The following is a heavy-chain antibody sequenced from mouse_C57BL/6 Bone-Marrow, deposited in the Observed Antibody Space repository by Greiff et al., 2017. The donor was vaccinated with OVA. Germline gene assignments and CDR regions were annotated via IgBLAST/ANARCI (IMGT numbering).Heavy chain of an antibody. J-gene: IGHJ1*03. CDR1: GFTFTSYW. V-gene: IGHV1-64*01. D-gene: IGHD1-1*01. CDR2: IHPNRGST. Sequence: QVQLQQSGAELVKPGASVKLSCKASGFTFTSYWMHWVKQRPGQGLEWIGMIHPNRGSTNYNEKFKSTATLTLDKSSSTAYMQLSILTSEDSAGYYCARTYYYGSSYDCDVWGTGTTVTVSA. CDR3: ARTYYYGSSYDCDV.